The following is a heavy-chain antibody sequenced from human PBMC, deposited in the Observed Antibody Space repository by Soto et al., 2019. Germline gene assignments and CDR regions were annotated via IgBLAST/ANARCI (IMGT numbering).Heavy chain of an antibody. Sequence: GGSLRLSCAASGFTFSSYSMNWVRQAPGKGLEWVSSISSSSSYIYYADSVKGRFTISRDNAKNSLYLQMNSLRAEDTAVYYCAREGGGYSYGYDYYYGMDVWGQGTTVTVSS. V-gene: IGHV3-21*04. J-gene: IGHJ6*02. CDR1: GFTFSSYS. CDR2: ISSSSSYI. D-gene: IGHD5-18*01. CDR3: AREGGGYSYGYDYYYGMDV.